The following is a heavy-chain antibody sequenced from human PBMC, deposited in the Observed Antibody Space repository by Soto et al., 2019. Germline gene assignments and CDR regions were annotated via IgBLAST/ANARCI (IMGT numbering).Heavy chain of an antibody. V-gene: IGHV3-23*01. CDR3: SQGRSVSLNGAPPPNWFNP. Sequence: EVQLLESGGGLVQPGGSQRLSCAASGFTFGDYLMNWVRQSPGKGLEWVSSIAGRDGSPYYADSLKGRFTISRDNSRSTMFLQMDDLRGEATAVYYCSQGRSVSLNGAPPPNWFNPWGKGTLVTVSS. CDR1: GFTFGDYL. J-gene: IGHJ5*02. D-gene: IGHD1-1*01. CDR2: IAGRDGSP.